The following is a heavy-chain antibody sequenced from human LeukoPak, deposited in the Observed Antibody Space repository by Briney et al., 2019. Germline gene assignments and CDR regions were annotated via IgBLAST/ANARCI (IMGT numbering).Heavy chain of an antibody. D-gene: IGHD6-6*01. CDR2: IKQDGSEK. V-gene: IGHV3-7*01. J-gene: IGHJ4*02. CDR1: GFTFSSYW. CDR3: ARWPYSSSYYFDY. Sequence: GGSLRLSCAASGFTFSSYWMSWVRQAPGKGLEWVANIKQDGSEKYYVDSVKGRFTISRDNAKNSLYLQMNSLRAEDTAVYYCARWPYSSSYYFDYWGQGTLVTVSS.